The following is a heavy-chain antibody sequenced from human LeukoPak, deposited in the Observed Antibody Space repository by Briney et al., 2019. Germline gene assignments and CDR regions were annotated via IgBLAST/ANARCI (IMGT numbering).Heavy chain of an antibody. D-gene: IGHD6-6*01. J-gene: IGHJ4*02. CDR2: ISGSGGST. Sequence: PGGSLRLSCAASGFTFSSYAMSWVRKAPRKGLEWVSAISGSGGSTYYADSVKGRFTVFRDNSKNTLYIQMNSLSVEDTAVYFCARGRPAHYFDSWGPGTLVTVS. CDR1: GFTFSSYA. V-gene: IGHV3-23*01. CDR3: ARGRPAHYFDS.